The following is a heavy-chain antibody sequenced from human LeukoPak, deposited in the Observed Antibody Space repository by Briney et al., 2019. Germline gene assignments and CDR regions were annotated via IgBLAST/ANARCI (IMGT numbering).Heavy chain of an antibody. Sequence: PSETLSLTCTVSGGSINTYYWSWTRQPPGKGLEWIGYIYYSGSTNYNPSLESRVTMSVDTSRTHLYLNLSSVTAADTAMYYCARSGGRDGYNFGYWGPGTLVIVSS. CDR3: ARSGGRDGYNFGY. CDR2: IYYSGST. V-gene: IGHV4-59*08. CDR1: GGSINTYY. J-gene: IGHJ4*02. D-gene: IGHD5-24*01.